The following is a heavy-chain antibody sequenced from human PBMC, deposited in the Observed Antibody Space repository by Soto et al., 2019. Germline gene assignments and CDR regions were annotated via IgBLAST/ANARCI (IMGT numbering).Heavy chain of an antibody. CDR2: LYDIDGS. CDR1: GFTISDKKY. CDR3: ATWHEREHAYDV. J-gene: IGHJ3*01. D-gene: IGHD1-1*01. V-gene: IGHV3-53*01. Sequence: DVQLVESGGGLIQPGESLRLSCAAFGFTISDKKYVAWVRQAPGKGLEWVSALYDIDGSFYADSVKGRFTTSGDSSKTTVYLQMNDLRPDDTAVYYCATWHEREHAYDVWGLGTTVTVSS.